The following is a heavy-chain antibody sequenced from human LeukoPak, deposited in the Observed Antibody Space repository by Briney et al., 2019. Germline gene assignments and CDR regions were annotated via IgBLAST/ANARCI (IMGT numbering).Heavy chain of an antibody. CDR3: AKALYDSSGYYSFDY. J-gene: IGHJ4*02. V-gene: IGHV3-23*01. CDR1: GFTFSSYA. D-gene: IGHD3-22*01. Sequence: GGSLRLSCAASGFTFSSYAMSWVRQAPGKGLEWVSGISGSGGSTYYADSVKGRFTISRDNSKNTLYLQMNRLRAEDTAAYYCAKALYDSSGYYSFDYWGQGTLVTVSS. CDR2: ISGSGGST.